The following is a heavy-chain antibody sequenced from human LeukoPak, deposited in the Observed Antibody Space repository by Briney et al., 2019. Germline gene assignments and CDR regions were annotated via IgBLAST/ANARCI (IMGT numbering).Heavy chain of an antibody. Sequence: GGSLRLSCAASGFTFSTYPMHWVRQAPGKGLEWVSLISYDGSSKYYADSVKGRFTVSRDNSKNTLYLQMNSLRAEDMAVYYCAKDGGKIPGVTNFHFDYWGQGTLVAVSS. CDR1: GFTFSTYP. CDR2: ISYDGSSK. CDR3: AKDGGKIPGVTNFHFDY. V-gene: IGHV3-30*04. J-gene: IGHJ4*02. D-gene: IGHD3-3*01.